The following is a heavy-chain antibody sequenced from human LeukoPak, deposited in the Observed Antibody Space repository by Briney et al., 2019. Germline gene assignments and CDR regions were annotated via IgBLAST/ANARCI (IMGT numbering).Heavy chain of an antibody. J-gene: IGHJ4*02. Sequence: GRSLRLSCAASGFTFDDYAMHWVRQAPGKGLEWVSGISWNSGSIGYADSVKGRFTFSRDNAKNSMYLQTNSLTADDTAVYYCVRERAGLDYWGQGTLVTVSS. V-gene: IGHV3-9*01. CDR1: GFTFDDYA. CDR3: VRERAGLDY. CDR2: ISWNSGSI.